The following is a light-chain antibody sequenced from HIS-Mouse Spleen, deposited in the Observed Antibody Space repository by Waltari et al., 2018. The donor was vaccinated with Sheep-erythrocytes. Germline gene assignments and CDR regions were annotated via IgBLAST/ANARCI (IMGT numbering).Light chain of an antibody. V-gene: IGLV2-14*03. CDR2: DVS. CDR3: SSYTSSSTWV. CDR1: SSDVGGYNY. J-gene: IGLJ3*02. Sequence: GQSITISCTGTSSDVGGYNYVSWYQQHPGKAPKLMIYDVSNRPSGVSNRFSGSKSGNTASLPISGLQAEDEADYYCSSYTSSSTWVFGGGTKLTVL.